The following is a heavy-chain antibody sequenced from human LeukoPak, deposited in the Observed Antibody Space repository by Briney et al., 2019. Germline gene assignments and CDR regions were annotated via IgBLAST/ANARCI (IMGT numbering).Heavy chain of an antibody. J-gene: IGHJ4*02. CDR2: ISWNSGSI. CDR3: AKGFGYNSSWYVSYFDY. V-gene: IGHV3-9*01. D-gene: IGHD6-13*01. CDR1: GFTFDDYA. Sequence: GRSLRLSCAASGFTFDDYAMHWVRQAPGKGLEWVSGISWNSGSIGYADSVKGRFTISRDNAKNSLYLQMNSLRAEDTALYYCAKGFGYNSSWYVSYFDYWGQGTLVTVSS.